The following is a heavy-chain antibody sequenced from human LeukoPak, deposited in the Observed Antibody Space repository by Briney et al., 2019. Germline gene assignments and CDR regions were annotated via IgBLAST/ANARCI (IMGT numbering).Heavy chain of an antibody. CDR1: GGSISSGSYY. J-gene: IGHJ5*02. D-gene: IGHD3-22*01. Sequence: QASETLSLTRTVSGGSISSGSYYWSWIRQPAGKGLEWIGRIYTSGSTNYNPSLKSRVTISVDTSKNQFSLKLSSVTAADTAVYYCAGYYDSSGYYFFNWFDPWGQGTLVTVSS. V-gene: IGHV4-61*02. CDR3: AGYYDSSGYYFFNWFDP. CDR2: IYTSGST.